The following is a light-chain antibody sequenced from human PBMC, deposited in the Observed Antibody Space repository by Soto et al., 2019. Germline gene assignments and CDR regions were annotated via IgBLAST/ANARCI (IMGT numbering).Light chain of an antibody. V-gene: IGKV3-20*01. CDR3: PQYGSSPFT. CDR2: GAS. CDR1: QSVSSSY. Sequence: EIVLTQSPGTLSLSPGERATLSCRASQSVSSSYLAWYQQKPGQAPRLLIYGASSRATGIPDRFSGSGSGTDLTLTISRLEPEDFALYYCPQYGSSPFTFGPGTKVDIK. J-gene: IGKJ3*01.